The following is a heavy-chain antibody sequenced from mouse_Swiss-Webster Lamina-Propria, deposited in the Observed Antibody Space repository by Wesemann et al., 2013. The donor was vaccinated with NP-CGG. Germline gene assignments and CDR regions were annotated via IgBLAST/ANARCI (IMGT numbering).Heavy chain of an antibody. D-gene: IGHD2-4*01. J-gene: IGHJ4*01. CDR3: ARSDDYDEDSHYYAMDY. CDR2: NGAT. V-gene: IGHV1-18*01. Sequence: NGATIYNQKFKGKATLTVDKSSSTAYMELRSLTSEDTAVYYCARSDDYDEDSHYYAMDYWGQGTSVTVSS.